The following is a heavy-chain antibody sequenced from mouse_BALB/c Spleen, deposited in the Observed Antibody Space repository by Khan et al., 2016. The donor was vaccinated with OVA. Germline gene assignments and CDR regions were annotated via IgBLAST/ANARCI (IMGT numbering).Heavy chain of an antibody. CDR1: GYTFTSYV. V-gene: IGHV1S136*01. CDR2: IYPYNDDT. Sequence: MQLEESGPELVKPGASVKMSCKASGYTFTSYVIHWVKQRPGQGLEWIGYIYPYNDDTMYIEKFKGKATLTSDKSSSTAYMDLSSLTSAASAVXYCTRSLRSAVYFDYWAQGTTLTVSS. J-gene: IGHJ2*01. CDR3: TRSLRSAVYFDY.